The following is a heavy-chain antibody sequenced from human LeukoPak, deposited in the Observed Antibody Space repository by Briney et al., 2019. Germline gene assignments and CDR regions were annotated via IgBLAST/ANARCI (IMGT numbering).Heavy chain of an antibody. V-gene: IGHV4-39*01. CDR3: ARHSYRSAVAAPFDY. J-gene: IGHJ4*02. D-gene: IGHD6-19*01. Sequence: PSETLSLTCAVSGGSISSSSYYWGWIRQPPGKGLEWIGSIYYSGSTYYNPSLKSRVNISVDTSKNQFSLKLSSVTAADTAVYYCARHSYRSAVAAPFDYWGQGTLVTVSS. CDR2: IYYSGST. CDR1: GGSISSSSYY.